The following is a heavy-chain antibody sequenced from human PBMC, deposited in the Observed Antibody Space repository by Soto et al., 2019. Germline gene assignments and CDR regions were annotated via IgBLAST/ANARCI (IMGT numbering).Heavy chain of an antibody. CDR1: GFKFSDYT. V-gene: IGHV3-33*01. Sequence: GGALRLSSLASGFKFSDYTIHWVRQAPGKGLDWVAVIWYYGSTRDYGDAVKGRFTISRDNSQNTVSLQMDSLRVGDTAVYFCVRGLRMFASWGQGTLVTVSS. CDR3: VRGLRMFAS. CDR2: IWYYGSTR. J-gene: IGHJ4*02.